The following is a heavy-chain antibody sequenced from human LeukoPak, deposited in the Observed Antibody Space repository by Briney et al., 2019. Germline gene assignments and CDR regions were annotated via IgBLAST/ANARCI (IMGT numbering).Heavy chain of an antibody. J-gene: IGHJ3*01. CDR3: ARRFDV. V-gene: IGHV3-7*01. CDR2: INQDGSDE. CDR1: GFTFSSSW. Sequence: GGSLRLSCAASGFTFSSSWMSWVRHTPGKGLEWVANINQDGSDEYYVDSVKGRFTISRDNAKNSLYLQMNSLRAEDTAIYYCARRFDVWGPGTKVTVSS.